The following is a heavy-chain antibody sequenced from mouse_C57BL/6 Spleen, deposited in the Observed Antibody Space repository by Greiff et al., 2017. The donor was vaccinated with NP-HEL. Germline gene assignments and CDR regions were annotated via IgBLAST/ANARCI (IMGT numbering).Heavy chain of an antibody. CDR3: AKDSNYVAWFAY. D-gene: IGHD2-5*01. CDR1: GFNIKNTY. CDR2: IDPANGNT. Sequence: EVQLQQSVAELVRPGASVKLSCTASGFNIKNTYMHWVKQRPEPGLAWIGRIDPANGNTKYAPQFQGKATITADTSSNTGYLQLSSLTSEDTAIDYCAKDSNYVAWFAYWGQGTLVTVSA. J-gene: IGHJ3*01. V-gene: IGHV14-3*01.